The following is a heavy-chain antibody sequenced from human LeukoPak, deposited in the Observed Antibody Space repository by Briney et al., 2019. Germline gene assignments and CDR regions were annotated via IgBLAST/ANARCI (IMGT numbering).Heavy chain of an antibody. D-gene: IGHD5-12*01. Sequence: SETLSLTCAVYGGSFSGYYWTWIRQPPGKGLEWIGEINHSGSTNYNPSLKSRVTISVDTSKNQFSLKLSSVTAADTAVYYCARQWSGYDLGLDYWGQGTLVTVSS. J-gene: IGHJ4*02. V-gene: IGHV4-34*01. CDR1: GGSFSGYY. CDR2: INHSGST. CDR3: ARQWSGYDLGLDY.